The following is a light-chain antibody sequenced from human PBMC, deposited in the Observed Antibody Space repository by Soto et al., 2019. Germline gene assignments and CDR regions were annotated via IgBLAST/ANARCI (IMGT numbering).Light chain of an antibody. CDR1: QGISNY. CDR3: QKYNSAPLT. Sequence: DIQMTQSTSSLAASVGDRVTITCRASQGISNYLAWYQQKPGKVPKLLIYAASTLQSGVPSRLSGSRSETDFTLTISSLQPEDVATYYCQKYNSAPLTFGGGTKVEIK. J-gene: IGKJ4*01. V-gene: IGKV1-27*01. CDR2: AAS.